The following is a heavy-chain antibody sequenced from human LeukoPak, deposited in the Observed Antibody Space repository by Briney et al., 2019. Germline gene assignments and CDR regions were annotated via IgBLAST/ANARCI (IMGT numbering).Heavy chain of an antibody. CDR1: GGSISSGSYY. CDR3: ARDPGSGYGYGYLDAFDI. D-gene: IGHD5-18*01. Sequence: SQTLSLTCTVSGGSISSGSYYWSWIRQPAGKGLEWIGRIYTSGSTNYNPSLKSRVTISVDTSKNQFSLKLSSVTAADTAVYYCARDPGSGYGYGYLDAFDIWGQGTMVTVSS. CDR2: IYTSGST. J-gene: IGHJ3*02. V-gene: IGHV4-61*02.